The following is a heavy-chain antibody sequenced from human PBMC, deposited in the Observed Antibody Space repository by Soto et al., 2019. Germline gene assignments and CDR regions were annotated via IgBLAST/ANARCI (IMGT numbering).Heavy chain of an antibody. CDR3: ARDSIAAAGTEDYYGMDV. V-gene: IGHV1-18*01. CDR1: GYTFTSYG. CDR2: ISAYNGNT. J-gene: IGHJ6*02. D-gene: IGHD6-13*01. Sequence: ASVKVSCKASGYTFTSYGISWVRQAPGQGLEWMGWISAYNGNTNYAQKLQGRVTMTTDTSTSTVYMELRSSVTAADTAVYYCARDSIAAAGTEDYYGMDVWGQGTTVTVSS.